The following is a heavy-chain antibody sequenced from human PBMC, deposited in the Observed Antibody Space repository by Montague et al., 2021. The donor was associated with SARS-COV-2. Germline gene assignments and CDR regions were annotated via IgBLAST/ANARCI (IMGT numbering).Heavy chain of an antibody. V-gene: IGHV6-1*01. Sequence: CAISGDSVATNRGSWNWDRLSPSRRLEWLGRTYYRSEWYSDYSVSVKSRISINPDTSKNQFSLQLNSVTPEDTAVYYCARAERGSCGDGNCYQYFFNYWGQGTLVTVSA. D-gene: IGHD2-15*01. CDR2: TYYRSEWYS. J-gene: IGHJ4*02. CDR3: ARAERGSCGDGNCYQYFFNY. CDR1: GDSVATNRGS.